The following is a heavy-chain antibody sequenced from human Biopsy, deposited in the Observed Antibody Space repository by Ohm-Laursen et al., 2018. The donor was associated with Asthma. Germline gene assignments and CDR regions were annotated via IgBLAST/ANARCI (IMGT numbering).Heavy chain of an antibody. V-gene: IGHV1-2*06. CDR1: GYPFTDYY. D-gene: IGHD2-15*01. CDR3: ARGMVSGFCSDGSCYHLDD. CDR2: IDPNSGGT. J-gene: IGHJ4*02. Sequence: ASVKVSCKASGYPFTDYYVHWVRQASGQGLEWMGRIDPNSGGTNYAQKFQGRVTMTRDTSISTAYMELSSLRSEDTAVYYCARGMVSGFCSDGSCYHLDDWGQGTLVTVSS.